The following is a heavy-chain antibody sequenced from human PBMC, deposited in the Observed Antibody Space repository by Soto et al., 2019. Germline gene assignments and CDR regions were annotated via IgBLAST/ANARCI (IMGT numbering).Heavy chain of an antibody. CDR1: GGSISSSSYX. V-gene: IGHV4-39*01. CDR2: XYYSGST. Sequence: SETLSLTCTFSGGSISSSSYXXGWIRQPPGKELEWIGXXYYSGSTYYNPSLKSRVTISVDTSKNQFSLKLGSVTAADTAVYYCARQQEGPQYSSGWYVGSFDYWGQGTLVTVSS. J-gene: IGHJ4*02. CDR3: ARQQEGPQYSSGWYVGSFDY. D-gene: IGHD6-19*01.